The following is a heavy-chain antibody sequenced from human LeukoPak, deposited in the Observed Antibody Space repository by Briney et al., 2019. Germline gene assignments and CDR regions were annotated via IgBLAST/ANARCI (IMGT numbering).Heavy chain of an antibody. V-gene: IGHV3-33*01. CDR1: GFTFSSYG. D-gene: IGHD1-14*01. Sequence: GGSLRLSCAASGFTFSSYGMHWVRQAPGKGLEWVAVIWYDGSNKYYADSVKGRLTISRDNSKNTLYLQMNSLRAEDTAVYYCARDRRPYYYYGMDVWGQGTTVTVSS. J-gene: IGHJ6*02. CDR3: ARDRRPYYYYGMDV. CDR2: IWYDGSNK.